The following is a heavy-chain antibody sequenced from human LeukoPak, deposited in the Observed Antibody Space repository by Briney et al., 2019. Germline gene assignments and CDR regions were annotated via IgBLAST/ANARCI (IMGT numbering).Heavy chain of an antibody. CDR1: EFIFSDYA. CDR2: IDKTTYPT. J-gene: IGHJ6*03. V-gene: IGHV3-23*05. D-gene: IGHD3-3*01. CDR3: AKMEGQRLYDYCMDV. Sequence: GGSLRLSCAASEFIFSDYAMGWVRQAPGKGLEWVSTIDKTTYPTFYADSVKGRFTISRDNSKNTLYLQMNSLRTEDTAVYYCAKMEGQRLYDYCMDVWGRGTTVTVSS.